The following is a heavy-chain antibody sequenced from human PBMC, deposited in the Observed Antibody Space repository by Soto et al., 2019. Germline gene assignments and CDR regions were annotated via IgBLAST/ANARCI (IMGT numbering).Heavy chain of an antibody. CDR3: ARDRRTMVRGVIEYYYGMDV. CDR1: GFTFSSYG. Sequence: PGGSLRLSCAASGFTFSSYGMHWVRQAPGKGLEWVAVIWYDGSNKYYADSVKGRFTISRDNAKNSLYLQMNSLRDEDTAVYYCARDRRTMVRGVIEYYYGMDVWGQGTTVTVSS. J-gene: IGHJ6*02. D-gene: IGHD3-10*01. CDR2: IWYDGSNK. V-gene: IGHV3-33*01.